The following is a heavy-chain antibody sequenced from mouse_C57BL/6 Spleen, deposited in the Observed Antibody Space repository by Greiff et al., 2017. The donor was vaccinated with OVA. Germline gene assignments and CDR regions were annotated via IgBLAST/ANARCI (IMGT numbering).Heavy chain of an antibody. D-gene: IGHD1-1*01. V-gene: IGHV1-50*01. CDR2: IDPSDSYT. J-gene: IGHJ1*03. Sequence: QVQLQQPGAELVKPGASVKLSCKASGYTFTSYWMQWVKQRPGQGLEWIGEIDPSDSYTNYNQKFKGKATLTVDTSSSTAYMQLSSLTSEDSAVYYCARITTVVATDWYFDVWGTGTTVTVSS. CDR3: ARITTVVATDWYFDV. CDR1: GYTFTSYW.